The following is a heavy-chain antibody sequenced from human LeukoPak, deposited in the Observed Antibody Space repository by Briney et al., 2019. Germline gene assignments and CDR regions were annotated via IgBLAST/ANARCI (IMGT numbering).Heavy chain of an antibody. J-gene: IGHJ3*02. CDR1: GGSISSYY. D-gene: IGHD3-3*01. CDR3: ARHEITYYDFWSGYYREDAFDI. V-gene: IGHV4-4*09. Sequence: SETLSLTRTVSGGSISSYYWSWIRQPPGKGLEWIGYIYTSGSTNYNPSLKSRVTISVDTSKNQFSLKLSSVTAADTAVYYCARHEITYYDFWSGYYREDAFDIWGQGTMVTVSS. CDR2: IYTSGST.